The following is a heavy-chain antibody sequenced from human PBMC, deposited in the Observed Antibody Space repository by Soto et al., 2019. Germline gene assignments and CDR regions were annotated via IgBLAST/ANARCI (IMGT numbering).Heavy chain of an antibody. CDR2: IDPSDSYT. CDR3: ARHAWYCSGGSCWYYYSYYGMDV. CDR1: GYSFTRYW. V-gene: IGHV5-10-1*01. Sequence: AGESLTSVLTCSGYSFTRYWISWVRQMPGKGLEWMGRIDPSDSYTNYSPSFQGHVTISADKSISTAYLQWSSLKASDTAMYYCARHAWYCSGGSCWYYYSYYGMDVWGQGTTVTVSS. J-gene: IGHJ6*02. D-gene: IGHD2-15*01.